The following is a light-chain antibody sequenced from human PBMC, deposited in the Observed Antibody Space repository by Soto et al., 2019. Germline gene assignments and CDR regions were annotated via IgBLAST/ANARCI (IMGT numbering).Light chain of an antibody. Sequence: EIVMTQSPATLSVSPGERATLSCRASHSVSSRLAWYQQKPDQAPRLLIYGASTRATGLADRVSGSGSGTEFTDASSSVHSEEFAVYYCHHYSNWPLTFGGGTKVEIK. CDR3: HHYSNWPLT. V-gene: IGKV3-15*01. J-gene: IGKJ4*02. CDR2: GAS. CDR1: HSVSSR.